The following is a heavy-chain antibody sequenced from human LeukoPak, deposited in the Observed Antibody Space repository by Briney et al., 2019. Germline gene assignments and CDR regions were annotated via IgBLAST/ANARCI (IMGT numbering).Heavy chain of an antibody. V-gene: IGHV3-23*01. Sequence: GGSLRLSCAASGFTFSNYAMSWVRQAPGKGLEWVSAISGPAGSWDYADVVKGRFTISRDNSKNPLFLPMNSLSPEDTAIYYCAKKVGLVSAPLYYFDVWGQGTLVTVSS. CDR2: ISGPAGSW. D-gene: IGHD5/OR15-5a*01. J-gene: IGHJ4*02. CDR3: AKKVGLVSAPLYYFDV. CDR1: GFTFSNYA.